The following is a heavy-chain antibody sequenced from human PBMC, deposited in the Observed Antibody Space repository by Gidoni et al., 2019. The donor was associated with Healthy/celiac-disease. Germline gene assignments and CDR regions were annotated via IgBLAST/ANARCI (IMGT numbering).Heavy chain of an antibody. V-gene: IGHV3-33*01. D-gene: IGHD5-18*01. J-gene: IGHJ6*02. CDR2: IWYDGSNK. Sequence: QVRLVESGGGVVRPGRSLRRSCAAPGFPFSSDGMPWVRLAPGKGLEWVAVIWYDGSNKYYADSLKGRFTISRDNSKNTLYLQMNSLRAEDTAVYYCARDRRQLWEVYYYGMDVWGQGTTVTVSS. CDR1: GFPFSSDG. CDR3: ARDRRQLWEVYYYGMDV.